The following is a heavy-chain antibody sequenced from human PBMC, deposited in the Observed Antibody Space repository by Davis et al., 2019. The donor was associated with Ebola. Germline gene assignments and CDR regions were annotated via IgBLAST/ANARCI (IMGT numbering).Heavy chain of an antibody. J-gene: IGHJ4*02. CDR1: GFTFSSYA. Sequence: GGSLRLSCAASGFTFSSYAMSWVRQAPGKGLEWVGFIRSKAYGGTTEYAASVKGRFTIPRDDSKSIAYLQMNSLKTEDTAVYYCTPGDYWGQGTLVTVSS. CDR3: TPGDY. CDR2: IRSKAYGGTT. V-gene: IGHV3-49*04.